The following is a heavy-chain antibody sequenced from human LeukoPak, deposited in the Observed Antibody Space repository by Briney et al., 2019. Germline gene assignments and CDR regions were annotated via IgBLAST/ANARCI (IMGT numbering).Heavy chain of an antibody. CDR1: GFPFIDYS. CDR3: ARDHNYAFDN. CDR2: IGISSGNT. J-gene: IGHJ4*02. Sequence: GGSLRLSCTASGFPFIDYSMNWVRQAPGKGLEWISYIGISSGNTKYADSVKGRLTISADNAKNSLYLQMNSLRVEDTAAYYCARDHNYAFDNWGQGTLVSVSS. V-gene: IGHV3-48*04. D-gene: IGHD5-18*01.